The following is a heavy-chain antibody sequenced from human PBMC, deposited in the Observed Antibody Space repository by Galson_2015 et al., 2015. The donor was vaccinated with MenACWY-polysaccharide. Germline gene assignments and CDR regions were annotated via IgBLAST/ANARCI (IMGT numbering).Heavy chain of an antibody. J-gene: IGHJ6*03. V-gene: IGHV4-59*01. Sequence: TLSLTCTVSGDSLSSYHWSWIRQPSGEGLEWIGYIHYSGSTNYNPSLKSRLTISMDTSKSQFSLKLSSVTAADTAVYYCARLNQLNSYYHMDVWGKGITVTVSS. CDR1: GDSLSSYH. CDR3: ARLNQLNSYYHMDV. CDR2: IHYSGST. D-gene: IGHD1-1*01.